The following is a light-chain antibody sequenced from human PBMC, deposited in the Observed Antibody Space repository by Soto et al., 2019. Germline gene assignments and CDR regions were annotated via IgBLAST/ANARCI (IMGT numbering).Light chain of an antibody. CDR1: QSVDNY. V-gene: IGKV3-11*01. J-gene: IGKJ5*01. Sequence: EIVRTRSPATLSLCAWERAALSCRASQSVDNYLDWYQQKPGQAPRLLIYESSNRATGIPARFSGSGSGTDFTLTINNLEPEDFAVYYCQVRTNWSIAFGRGTRLEIK. CDR2: ESS. CDR3: QVRTNWSIA.